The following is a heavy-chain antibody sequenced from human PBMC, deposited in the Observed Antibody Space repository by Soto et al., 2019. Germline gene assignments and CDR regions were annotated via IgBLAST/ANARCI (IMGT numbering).Heavy chain of an antibody. J-gene: IGHJ4*02. CDR2: IYHSVST. Sequence: QVQLQESGSGLVKPSQTLSLTCAVSGGSISSGGYSWSWIRQPPGKGLEWIGYIYHSVSTYYNPCIKSRFNMTGDRSKNQFSRKLSSVSAADRAVYYCDRGPTFSRWGQGTLVTVSS. CDR1: GGSISSGGYS. V-gene: IGHV4-30-2*01. CDR3: DRGPTFSR. D-gene: IGHD3-3*02.